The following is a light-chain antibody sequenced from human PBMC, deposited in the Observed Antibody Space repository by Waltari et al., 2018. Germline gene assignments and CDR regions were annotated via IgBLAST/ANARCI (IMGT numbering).Light chain of an antibody. J-gene: IGKJ2*01. CDR3: HQYGSSVMYT. Sequence: VLTQSPGTLSLSPGERATLSCRASQRLTKNYLAWYQQKPGQAPRLLIYGASSRATGIPDRFSGSGSGTDFTLTISRLEPEDFSVYYCHQYGSSVMYTFGQGTKLEIK. V-gene: IGKV3-20*01. CDR2: GAS. CDR1: QRLTKNY.